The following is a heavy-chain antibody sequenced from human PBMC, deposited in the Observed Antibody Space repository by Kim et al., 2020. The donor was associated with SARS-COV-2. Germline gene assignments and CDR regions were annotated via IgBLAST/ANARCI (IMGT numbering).Heavy chain of an antibody. V-gene: IGHV4-39*07. D-gene: IGHD6-13*01. CDR1: GGSISSSSYY. CDR3: ARVIAAAVSYYYYGMDV. Sequence: SETLSLTCTVSGGSISSSSYYWGWIRQPPGKGLEWIGSIYYSGSTYYNPSLKSRVTISVDTSKNQFSLKLSSVTAADTAVYYCARVIAAAVSYYYYGMDVWGQGTTVTVSS. CDR2: IYYSGST. J-gene: IGHJ6*02.